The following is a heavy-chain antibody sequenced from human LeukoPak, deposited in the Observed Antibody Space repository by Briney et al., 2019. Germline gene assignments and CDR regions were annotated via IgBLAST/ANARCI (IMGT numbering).Heavy chain of an antibody. D-gene: IGHD5-18*01. CDR3: AKGAGGFSYYNWFDP. J-gene: IGHJ5*02. CDR2: IYYSGST. V-gene: IGHV4-39*07. Sequence: SETLSLTCTVSGGSISSSSYYWGWIRQPPGKGLEWIGSIYYSGSTYYNPSLKSRVTISIDTSKNQFSLKLTSVTAADTAIYYCAKGAGGFSYYNWFDPWGQGTLVTVSS. CDR1: GGSISSSSYY.